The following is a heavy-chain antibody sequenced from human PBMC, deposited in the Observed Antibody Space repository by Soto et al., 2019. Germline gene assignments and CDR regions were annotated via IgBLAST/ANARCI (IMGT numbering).Heavy chain of an antibody. D-gene: IGHD3-10*01. Sequence: SETLSLTCAVYGGSFSGYYWSWIRQPPGKGLEWIGEINHSGSTNYNPSLKSRVTISVDTSKNQLSLKLSSVTAADTAVYYCARFTRGRSFDYWGQGTLVTVSS. CDR3: ARFTRGRSFDY. V-gene: IGHV4-34*01. CDR2: INHSGST. CDR1: GGSFSGYY. J-gene: IGHJ4*02.